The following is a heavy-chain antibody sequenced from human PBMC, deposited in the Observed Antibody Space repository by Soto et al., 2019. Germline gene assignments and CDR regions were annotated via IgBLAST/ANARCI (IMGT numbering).Heavy chain of an antibody. V-gene: IGHV3-11*01. D-gene: IGHD6-13*01. J-gene: IGHJ4*02. CDR2: ISSSGSTI. Sequence: GGSLRLSCAASGFTFSDYYMSWIRQAPGKGLEWVSYISSSGSTIYYADSVKGRFTISRDNAKNSLYLQMNSLRAEDPAVYYCARDETYSSSWFDDWGQGNLVTVSS. CDR3: ARDETYSSSWFDD. CDR1: GFTFSDYY.